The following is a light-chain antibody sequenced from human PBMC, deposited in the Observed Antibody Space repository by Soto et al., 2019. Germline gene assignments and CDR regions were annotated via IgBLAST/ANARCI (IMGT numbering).Light chain of an antibody. J-gene: IGLJ2*01. CDR2: EVS. CDR3: SSYAGSNNHVV. CDR1: SSDVGGYNY. Sequence: QSALTQPPSASGSPGQSVTLSCTGTSSDVGGYNYVSWYQQHPGKAPKLMIYEVSKRPSGVPDRFSGSKSGNTASLTVSGLQAEDEADYYCSSYAGSNNHVVFGGGTKLTVL. V-gene: IGLV2-8*01.